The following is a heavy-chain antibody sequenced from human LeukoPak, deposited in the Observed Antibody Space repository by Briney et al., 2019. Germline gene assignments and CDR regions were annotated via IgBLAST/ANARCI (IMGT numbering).Heavy chain of an antibody. D-gene: IGHD2-21*01. CDR3: ARRGIRAPPDH. CDR2: INHSGST. V-gene: IGHV4-34*01. J-gene: IGHJ4*02. Sequence: PSETLSLTCAVYGGSFSGYYWSWIRQPPGKGLEWIGEINHSGSTNYNPSLKSRVTISVDTSKNQFSLKLSSVTAADTAVYYCARRGIRAPPDHWGQGTLVTVSS. CDR1: GGSFSGYY.